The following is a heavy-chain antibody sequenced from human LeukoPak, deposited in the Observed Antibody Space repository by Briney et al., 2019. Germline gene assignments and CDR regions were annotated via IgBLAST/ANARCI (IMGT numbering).Heavy chain of an antibody. Sequence: PGGSLRLSCSASGFTFSSYIMHWVRQAPGEGLEYVSAITSIGGSTYYADSVKGRFTISRDNSKNTLYLQLSSLRPEDTAVYYCVKDDSYYYGSGSSNDWGQGTLVTVSS. CDR1: GFTFSSYI. D-gene: IGHD3-10*01. CDR2: ITSIGGST. J-gene: IGHJ4*02. V-gene: IGHV3-64D*06. CDR3: VKDDSYYYGSGSSND.